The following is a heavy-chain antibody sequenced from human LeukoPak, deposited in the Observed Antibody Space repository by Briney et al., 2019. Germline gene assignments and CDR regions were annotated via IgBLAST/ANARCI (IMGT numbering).Heavy chain of an antibody. CDR2: INTDGSTT. J-gene: IGHJ4*02. V-gene: IGHV3-74*01. CDR3: ANSYSPPHF. CDR1: GFTFSNSW. D-gene: IGHD3-10*01. Sequence: GGSLRLSCAASGFTFSNSWMHWVRQAPGKRLVWVSRINTDGSTTNYADSVKGRFTISRDNARNTVYLQMNSLTAEDSAVYYCANSYSPPHFWGQGPLVTVSS.